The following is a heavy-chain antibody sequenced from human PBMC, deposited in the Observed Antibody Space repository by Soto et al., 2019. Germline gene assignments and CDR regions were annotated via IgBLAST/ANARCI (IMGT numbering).Heavy chain of an antibody. Sequence: SETLSLTCTVSGGSISSSSYYWGWICQPPGKGLEWIGSIYYSGSTYYNPSLKSRVTISVDTSKNQFSLKLSSVTAADTAVYYCARRYDYVYQFDPWGQGTLVTVSS. J-gene: IGHJ5*02. CDR1: GGSISSSSYY. D-gene: IGHD3-16*01. V-gene: IGHV4-39*01. CDR2: IYYSGST. CDR3: ARRYDYVYQFDP.